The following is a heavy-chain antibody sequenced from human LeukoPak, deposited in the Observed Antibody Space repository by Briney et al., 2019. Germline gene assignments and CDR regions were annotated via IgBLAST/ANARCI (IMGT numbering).Heavy chain of an antibody. D-gene: IGHD5-18*01. Sequence: VASVKVSCKASGYTFTSYYMHWVRQAPGQGLEWMGIINPSGGSTSYAQKLQGRVTMTTDTSTSTAYMELRSLRSDDTAVYYCARDPWIQLWLPYYYYYGMDVWGQGTTVTVSS. CDR1: GYTFTSYY. J-gene: IGHJ6*02. CDR2: INPSGGST. V-gene: IGHV1-46*01. CDR3: ARDPWIQLWLPYYYYYGMDV.